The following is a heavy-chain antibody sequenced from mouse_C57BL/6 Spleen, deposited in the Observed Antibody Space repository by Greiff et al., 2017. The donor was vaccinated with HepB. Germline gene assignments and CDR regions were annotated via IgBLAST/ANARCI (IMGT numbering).Heavy chain of an antibody. J-gene: IGHJ1*03. CDR2: ISDGGSYT. V-gene: IGHV5-4*01. Sequence: VQRVESGGGLVKPGGSLKLSCAASGFTFSSYAMSWVRQTPEKRLEWVATISDGGSYTYYPDNVKGRFTISRDNAKNNLYLQMSHLKSEDTAMYYCARDGTVVATRYFDVWGTGTTVTVSS. CDR3: ARDGTVVATRYFDV. D-gene: IGHD1-1*01. CDR1: GFTFSSYA.